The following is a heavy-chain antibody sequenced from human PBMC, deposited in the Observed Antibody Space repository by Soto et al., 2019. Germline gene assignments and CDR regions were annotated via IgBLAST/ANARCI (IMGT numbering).Heavy chain of an antibody. D-gene: IGHD6-19*01. CDR2: IIPIFGTA. CDR1: GGTFSSYA. Sequence: VKVSCKASGGTFSSYAISWVRQAPGQGLEWMGGIIPIFGTASYAQKFQGRVTITADESTSTAYMELSSLRSEDTAVYYCAKGSSGGPINYYYYYGMDVWGQGTTVTVSS. CDR3: AKGSSGGPINYYYYYGMDV. J-gene: IGHJ6*02. V-gene: IGHV1-69*01.